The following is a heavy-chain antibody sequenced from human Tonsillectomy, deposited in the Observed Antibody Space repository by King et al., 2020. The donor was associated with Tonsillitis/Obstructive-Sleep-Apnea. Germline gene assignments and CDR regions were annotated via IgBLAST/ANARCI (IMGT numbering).Heavy chain of an antibody. Sequence: QLVQSGGGLVQPGRSLRLSCAASGFTFDDYAMYWVRQAPGKGLEWVSGISWNSGSLVYADFVKGRFTISRDNAKNSLYLQMNSLRTEDTALYHCAKDLIIAETGTPGDAFDIWGPGTMVTVSS. V-gene: IGHV3-9*01. J-gene: IGHJ3*02. CDR3: AKDLIIAETGTPGDAFDI. CDR2: ISWNSGSL. CDR1: GFTFDDYA. D-gene: IGHD6-13*01.